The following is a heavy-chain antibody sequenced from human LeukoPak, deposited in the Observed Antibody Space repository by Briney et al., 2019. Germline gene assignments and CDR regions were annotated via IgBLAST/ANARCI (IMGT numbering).Heavy chain of an antibody. CDR1: GGSITSYY. D-gene: IGHD1-1*01. V-gene: IGHV4-59*08. CDR2: LFHSGTR. Sequence: SETLSLTCTVSGGSITSYYWGWIRQPPGKGLEWIGYLFHSGTRRYNPSLRSRVTISADTTKHQIFLTLNSTTAADTAVYYCARRRGWKQQLVYFDYWGQGTLASVSS. J-gene: IGHJ4*02. CDR3: ARRRGWKQQLVYFDY.